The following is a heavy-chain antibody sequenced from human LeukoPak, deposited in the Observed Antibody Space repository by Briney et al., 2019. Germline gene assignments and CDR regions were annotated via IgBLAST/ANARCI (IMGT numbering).Heavy chain of an antibody. Sequence: SETLSLTRTVSGGSISSYYWSWIRQPAGKGLEWIGRIYTSGSTNYNPSLKSRVTMSVDTSKNQFSLKLSSVTAADTAVYYCARDGEQQLPGAFDIWGQGTMVTVSS. V-gene: IGHV4-4*07. CDR2: IYTSGST. CDR1: GGSISSYY. J-gene: IGHJ3*02. D-gene: IGHD6-13*01. CDR3: ARDGEQQLPGAFDI.